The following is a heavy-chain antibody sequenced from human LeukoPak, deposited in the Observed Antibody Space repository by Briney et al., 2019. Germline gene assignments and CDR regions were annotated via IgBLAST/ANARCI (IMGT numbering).Heavy chain of an antibody. Sequence: SETLSLTCAVYGGSFSGYYWSWIRQPPGKGLEWIGEINHSGSTNYNPSLKSRVTISVDTSKNQFSLKLSSVTAADTAVYYCARGVVAVPAATGDWFDPWGQGTLVTVSS. CDR3: ARGVVAVPAATGDWFDP. J-gene: IGHJ5*02. CDR1: GGSFSGYY. V-gene: IGHV4-34*01. CDR2: INHSGST. D-gene: IGHD2-2*01.